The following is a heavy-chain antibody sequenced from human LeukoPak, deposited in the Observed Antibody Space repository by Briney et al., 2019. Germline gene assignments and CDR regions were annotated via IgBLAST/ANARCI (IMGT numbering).Heavy chain of an antibody. V-gene: IGHV4-31*03. CDR2: IYYSGST. Sequence: SQTLSLTCTVSGGSISNGAYYWSWIRQHPGKGLEWIGYIYYSGSTYYNPSLRSRVTISVDTSKNQFSLKLSSVTAADTAVYYCARDRVGATSDWYFDLWGRGTLVTVSS. D-gene: IGHD1-26*01. CDR3: ARDRVGATSDWYFDL. J-gene: IGHJ2*01. CDR1: GGSISNGAYY.